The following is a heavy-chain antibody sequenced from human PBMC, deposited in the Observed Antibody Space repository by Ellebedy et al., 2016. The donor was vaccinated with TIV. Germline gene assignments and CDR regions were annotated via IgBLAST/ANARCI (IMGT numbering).Heavy chain of an antibody. V-gene: IGHV3-23*01. D-gene: IGHD4-17*01. Sequence: PGGSLRLSCEASGLDFKNYAMNWVRQAPGKGLEWVSSIIGSGSRAHYADSVTGRFTISRDNSKNTVSLEMNSLGVEDAAVYYCAKSKTVTTPLTAFDIWGQGTEVSVSS. J-gene: IGHJ3*02. CDR1: GLDFKNYA. CDR2: IIGSGSRA. CDR3: AKSKTVTTPLTAFDI.